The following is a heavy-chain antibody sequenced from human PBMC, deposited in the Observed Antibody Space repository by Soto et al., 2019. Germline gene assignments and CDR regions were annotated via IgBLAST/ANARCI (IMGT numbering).Heavy chain of an antibody. CDR1: GGSISSSSYY. J-gene: IGHJ4*02. V-gene: IGHV4-39*01. D-gene: IGHD3-3*01. CDR2: IYYSGST. Sequence: QLQLQESGPGLVKPSETLSLTCTVSGGSISSSSYYWGWIRQPPGKGLEWIGSIYYSGSTYYNPLLKSRVTISVYTSKNQFALTLSSVIAADTAVYYCARPGGLRFLEYQPPDYWGQGTLFTVSS. CDR3: ARPGGLRFLEYQPPDY.